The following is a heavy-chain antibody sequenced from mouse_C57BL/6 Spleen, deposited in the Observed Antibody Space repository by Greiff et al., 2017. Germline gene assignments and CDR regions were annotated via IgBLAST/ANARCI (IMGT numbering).Heavy chain of an antibody. J-gene: IGHJ4*01. V-gene: IGHV5-4*01. Sequence: EVKLVESGGGLVKPGGSLKLSCAASGFTFSSYAMSWVRQTPEKRLEWVATISDGGSYTYYPDNVKGRFTISRDNAKNNLYLQMSHLKSEDTAMYYCAREHYDYAMDYWGQGTSVTVSS. CDR2: ISDGGSYT. D-gene: IGHD1-2*01. CDR3: AREHYDYAMDY. CDR1: GFTFSSYA.